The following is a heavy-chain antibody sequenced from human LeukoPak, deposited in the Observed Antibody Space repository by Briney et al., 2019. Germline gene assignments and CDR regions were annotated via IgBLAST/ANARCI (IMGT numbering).Heavy chain of an antibody. D-gene: IGHD2-2*01. CDR1: GGTFSSYA. J-gene: IGHJ5*02. CDR3: ARGRYCSSTSCYGTLYNWFDP. V-gene: IGHV1-69*13. CDR2: IIPIFGAA. Sequence: SVKVSCKASGGTFSSYAISWVRQAPGQGLEWMGGIIPIFGAANYAQKFQGRVTITADESTSTAYMELSSLRSEDTAVYYCARGRYCSSTSCYGTLYNWFDPWGQGTLVTVSS.